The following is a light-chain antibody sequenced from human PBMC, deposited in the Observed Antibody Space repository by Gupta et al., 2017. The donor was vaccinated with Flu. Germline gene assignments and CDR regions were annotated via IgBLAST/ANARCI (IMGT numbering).Light chain of an antibody. V-gene: IGKV3-11*01. Sequence: EIVLTQSPATLSLSPGERATLSCRASQSLSTSLAWYQQKPGQAPRLLIYDASNRATGIPARFSGSGSGTDFTLTISSLEPEDFAVYYCQQRRNWPPLTSGGGTKVDIK. CDR3: QQRRNWPPLT. CDR1: QSLSTS. J-gene: IGKJ4*01. CDR2: DAS.